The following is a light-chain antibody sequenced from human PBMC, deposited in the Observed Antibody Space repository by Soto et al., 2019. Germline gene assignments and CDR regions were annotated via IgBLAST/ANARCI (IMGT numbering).Light chain of an antibody. CDR3: QQYHNWPLYT. V-gene: IGKV3-15*01. CDR1: QSVSST. J-gene: IGKJ2*01. CDR2: GAS. Sequence: EIVMTQSPATLSVAPGERATLSCRASQSVSSTLACYQQKPGKAPRLLIYGASTRATGIPARFSGSGSGTEFTLTISRLQSEDFAVYYCQQYHNWPLYTFGQGTQLAIK.